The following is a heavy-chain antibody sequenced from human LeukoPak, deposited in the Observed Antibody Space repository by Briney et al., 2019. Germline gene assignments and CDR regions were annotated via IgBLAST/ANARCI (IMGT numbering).Heavy chain of an antibody. J-gene: IGHJ3*02. Sequence: GGSLRLSCAASGFTFSSYWMSWVRQAPGKGLEWVANIKQDGSEKYYVDSVKGRFTISRDNAKNSLYLQMNSLRAEDTAVYYCARDYWGSLPDAFDIWGQGTMVTVSS. D-gene: IGHD7-27*01. CDR3: ARDYWGSLPDAFDI. CDR1: GFTFSSYW. CDR2: IKQDGSEK. V-gene: IGHV3-7*01.